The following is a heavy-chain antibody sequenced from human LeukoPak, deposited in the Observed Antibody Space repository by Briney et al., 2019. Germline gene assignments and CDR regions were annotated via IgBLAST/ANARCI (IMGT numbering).Heavy chain of an antibody. CDR3: AELGITMIGGV. CDR2: ISSSGSTI. Sequence: GGSLRLSCAASGFTFSSNWMTWVRQAPGKGLEWVSYISSSGSTIYYADSVKGRFTISRDNAKNSLYLQMNSLRAEDTAVYYCAELGITMIGGVWGKGTTVTISS. D-gene: IGHD3-10*02. J-gene: IGHJ6*04. V-gene: IGHV3-48*03. CDR1: GFTFSSNW.